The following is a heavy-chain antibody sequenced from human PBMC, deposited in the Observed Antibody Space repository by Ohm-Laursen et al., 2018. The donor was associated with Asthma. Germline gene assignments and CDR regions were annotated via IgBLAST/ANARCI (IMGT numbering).Heavy chain of an antibody. V-gene: IGHV3-30*03. Sequence: SLRLSCAASGFTFSTSGMHWVRQAPGKGLFWVAVISYDGSYKNYADSVKGRFIISRDNAKDSLSLQMNSLRVEDTAVYYCAAWGSENFWGQGTLVTVS. CDR3: AAWGSENF. D-gene: IGHD7-27*01. J-gene: IGHJ4*02. CDR2: ISYDGSYK. CDR1: GFTFSTSG.